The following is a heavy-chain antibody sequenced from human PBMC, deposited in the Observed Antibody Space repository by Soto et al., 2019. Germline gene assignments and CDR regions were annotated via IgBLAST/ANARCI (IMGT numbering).Heavy chain of an antibody. CDR2: IFSSGST. CDR1: GGSSNTFY. D-gene: IGHD3-16*02. V-gene: IGHV4-4*07. J-gene: IGHJ4*02. CDR3: ARVPRMTFGEVIVPYYFDY. Sequence: PENLSLTCTVSGGSSNTFYWSWFRQPAGKGREWIGRIFSSGSTSFNTSLESRVAMSVDTSKNQFSLKLTSVTAADTAVYYCARVPRMTFGEVIVPYYFDYWGEGTRVTV.